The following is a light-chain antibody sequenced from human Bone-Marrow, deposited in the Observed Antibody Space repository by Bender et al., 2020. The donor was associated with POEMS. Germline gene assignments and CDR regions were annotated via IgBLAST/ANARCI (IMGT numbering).Light chain of an antibody. J-gene: IGLJ1*01. CDR2: EVT. V-gene: IGLV2-14*02. Sequence: QSALTQTASVSGSPGQSITISCTGTSSDVGTYRLVSWYQHHPGKAPKLIIYEVTKRPSGVPDRFSGSRSGNTASLTVSGLQAEDEADYFCSSHGGGNIYVFGTGTKVTVL. CDR3: SSHGGGNIYV. CDR1: SSDVGTYRL.